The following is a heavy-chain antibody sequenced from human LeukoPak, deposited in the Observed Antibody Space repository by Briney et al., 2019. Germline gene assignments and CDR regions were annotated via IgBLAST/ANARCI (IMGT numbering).Heavy chain of an antibody. CDR3: ARHEYSGSYYGLSWFDP. Sequence: SETLSLTCAVSGYSISSGYYWGWIRQPPGKGLEWIASIYYSGSTYYDPSLKSRVTVSVDTSKNQLSLKLSSLTAADTAVYYCARHEYSGSYYGLSWFDPWGQGTLVTVSS. D-gene: IGHD1-26*01. V-gene: IGHV4-38-2*01. CDR2: IYYSGST. CDR1: GYSISSGYY. J-gene: IGHJ5*02.